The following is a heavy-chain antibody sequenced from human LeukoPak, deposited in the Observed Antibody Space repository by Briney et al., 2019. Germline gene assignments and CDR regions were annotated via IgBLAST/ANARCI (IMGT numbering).Heavy chain of an antibody. Sequence: PGGSLRLSCAASGFTFSSYWMSWVRQAPGKGPEWVANIKEDGSEKNSVGSVKGRFTISRDNAKNSLYLQMNSLRTEDTAVYYCARGRGSWYGVYFDYWGQGTLVTVSS. V-gene: IGHV3-7*01. D-gene: IGHD6-13*01. CDR2: IKEDGSEK. CDR1: GFTFSSYW. J-gene: IGHJ4*02. CDR3: ARGRGSWYGVYFDY.